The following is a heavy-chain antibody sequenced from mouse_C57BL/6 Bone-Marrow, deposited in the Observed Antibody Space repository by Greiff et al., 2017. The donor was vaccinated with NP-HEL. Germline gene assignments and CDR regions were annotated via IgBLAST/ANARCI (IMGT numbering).Heavy chain of an antibody. CDR3: ARLQLRLLYLDY. D-gene: IGHD3-2*02. CDR1: GYSFTDYN. Sequence: VQLKQSGPELVKPGASVKISCTASGYSFTDYNMNWVKQSNGKSLEWIGVINPNYGTTSYNQKFKGKATLTVDHSSSTAYMQLNSLTSEDSAVYYCARLQLRLLYLDYWGQGTTLTVSS. CDR2: INPNYGTT. J-gene: IGHJ2*01. V-gene: IGHV1-39*01.